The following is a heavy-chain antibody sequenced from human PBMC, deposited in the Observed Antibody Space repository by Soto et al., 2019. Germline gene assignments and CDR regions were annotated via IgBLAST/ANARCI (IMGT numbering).Heavy chain of an antibody. V-gene: IGHV3-23*01. D-gene: IGHD3-9*01. CDR2: ISGSGGST. CDR1: GFTFSSYA. Sequence: GGSLRLSCAACGFTFSSYAMSWVRQAPGKGLEWVSAISGSGGSTYYADSVKGRFTISRDNSKNTLYLQMNSLRAEDTAVYYCAKDGRYFGVSFDYWGQGTLVTVSS. CDR3: AKDGRYFGVSFDY. J-gene: IGHJ4*02.